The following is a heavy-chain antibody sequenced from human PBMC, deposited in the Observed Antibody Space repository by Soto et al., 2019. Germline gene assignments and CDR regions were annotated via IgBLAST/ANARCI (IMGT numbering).Heavy chain of an antibody. V-gene: IGHV4-38-2*01. CDR1: GYSISSGHS. Sequence: SAPLSLTCSVSGYSISSGHSGGCIRQPPGKGLEWIGSIFHTGSTYYNPSLKSRVTLSVDTSKNQFSLKLSSVTAADTAVYFCATLPRLDGMDVWGQGTTVTVSS. J-gene: IGHJ6*02. CDR3: ATLPRLDGMDV. D-gene: IGHD6-25*01. CDR2: IFHTGST.